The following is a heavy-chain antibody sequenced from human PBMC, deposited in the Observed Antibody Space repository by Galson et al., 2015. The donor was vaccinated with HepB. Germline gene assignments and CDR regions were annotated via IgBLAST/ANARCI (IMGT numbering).Heavy chain of an antibody. V-gene: IGHV1-18*01. CDR3: ARVAFLEVPAAGDP. D-gene: IGHD2-2*01. CDR2: ISAYNGNT. J-gene: IGHJ5*02. Sequence: SVTVSCKASGSTFTSYGISWVRQAPGQGLEWMGWISAYNGNTNYAQKLQGRVTMTTDTSTSTAYMELRSLRSDDTAVYYCARVAFLEVPAAGDPWGQGTLVTVSS. CDR1: GSTFTSYG.